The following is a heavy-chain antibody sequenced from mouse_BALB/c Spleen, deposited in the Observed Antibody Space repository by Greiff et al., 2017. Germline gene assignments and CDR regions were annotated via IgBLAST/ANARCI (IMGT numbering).Heavy chain of an antibody. D-gene: IGHD1-1*01. Sequence: EVKVVESGGGLVQPGGSLKLSCAASGFTFSSYTMSWVRQTPEKRLEWVAYISNGGGSTYYPDTVKGRFTISRDNAKNTLYLQMSTLKSEDTAMYYCAIHTYYCFSYSGQKTLVTVSA. J-gene: IGHJ3*01. V-gene: IGHV5-12-2*01. CDR2: ISNGGGST. CDR1: GFTFSSYT. CDR3: AIHTYYCFSY.